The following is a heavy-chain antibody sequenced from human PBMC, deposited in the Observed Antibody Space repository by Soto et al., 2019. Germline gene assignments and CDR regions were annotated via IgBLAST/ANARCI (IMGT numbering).Heavy chain of an antibody. CDR3: ATGGYCATTSCYNFFDY. CDR2: IYPGDSDT. Sequence: GESLKISCKGSGYSFATYWIGWVRQMPGKGLEWMGIIYPGDSDTRYSPSFQGQVTMSADKSFNTAYLQWSSLKASDTDMYYCATGGYCATTSCYNFFDYWGQGSLVTVAS. V-gene: IGHV5-51*01. CDR1: GYSFATYW. D-gene: IGHD2-2*02. J-gene: IGHJ4*02.